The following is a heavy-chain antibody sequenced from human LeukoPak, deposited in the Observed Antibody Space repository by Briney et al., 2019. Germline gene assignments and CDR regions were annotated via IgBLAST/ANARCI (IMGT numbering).Heavy chain of an antibody. V-gene: IGHV3-43*01. Sequence: GGSLRLSCAGTGFTFDAYTMHWVRQAPGKGLEWVSLVSKDGINTFYADSVRGRFTVSRENRKNSLYLQMDSLRTEDTAFYFCAKEGGTMFFDYWGQGTLVTVSS. CDR1: GFTFDAYT. J-gene: IGHJ4*02. CDR2: VSKDGINT. CDR3: AKEGGTMFFDY. D-gene: IGHD3-9*01.